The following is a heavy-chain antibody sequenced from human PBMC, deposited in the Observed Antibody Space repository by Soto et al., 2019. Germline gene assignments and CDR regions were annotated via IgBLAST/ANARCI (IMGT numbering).Heavy chain of an antibody. Sequence: EVQLLESGGGLVQPGGSLRLSCAASGFTFSSYAMSWVRQAPGKGLEWGSAISGSGGSTYYADSVKGRFTISRDNSRHTLYLKMNSLRAYDTAGYYCASPYDDCCSGYYVSYFDYWGQGTLVTVSS. CDR1: GFTFSSYA. J-gene: IGHJ4*02. CDR3: ASPYDDCCSGYYVSYFDY. V-gene: IGHV3-23*01. CDR2: ISGSGGST. D-gene: IGHD3-3*01.